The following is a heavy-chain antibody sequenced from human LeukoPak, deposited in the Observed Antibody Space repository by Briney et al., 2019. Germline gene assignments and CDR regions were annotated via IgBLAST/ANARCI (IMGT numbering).Heavy chain of an antibody. CDR3: AREYNSGYAAYNWFDP. CDR2: IYYSGST. Sequence: PSQTLSLTCTVSGGSISSGGYYWSWIRQHPGKGLEWIGYIYYSGSTYYNPSLKSRVTISVDTSKNQFSLKLSSVTAADTAVYYCAREYNSGYAAYNWFDPWGQGTLVTVSS. V-gene: IGHV4-31*03. D-gene: IGHD5-12*01. J-gene: IGHJ5*02. CDR1: GGSISSGGYY.